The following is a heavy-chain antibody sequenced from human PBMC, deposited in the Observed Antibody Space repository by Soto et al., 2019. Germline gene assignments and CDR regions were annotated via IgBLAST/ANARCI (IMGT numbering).Heavy chain of an antibody. CDR2: TYHSGTT. J-gene: IGHJ5*02. CDR3: AREVNRSTARGTNWFDP. Sequence: QVQLQESGPGLVQPSGTLSLTCAVSGDSLNNSHWWSWVRQTPGKGLEWIGETYHSGTTNCNPSLNTRFTISIAKFENQFSLKMNPVTAADTAAYYCAREVNRSTARGTNWFDPWGQGTLVTVSS. CDR1: GDSLNNSHW. V-gene: IGHV4-4*02. D-gene: IGHD1-26*01.